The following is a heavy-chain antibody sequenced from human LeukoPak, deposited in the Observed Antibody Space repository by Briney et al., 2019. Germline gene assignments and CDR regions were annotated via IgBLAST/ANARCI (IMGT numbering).Heavy chain of an antibody. CDR2: ISISSTTI. CDR1: GFTFSSSS. Sequence: GGSLRLSCVASGFTFSSSSMNWVRQAPGKGLEWVSYISISSTTIYYADSVKGRFTISRDNAKNSLYLQMNSLRDEDTAVYYCARGLRYSSSWYNFDYWGQGTLVTVSS. D-gene: IGHD6-13*01. V-gene: IGHV3-48*02. J-gene: IGHJ4*02. CDR3: ARGLRYSSSWYNFDY.